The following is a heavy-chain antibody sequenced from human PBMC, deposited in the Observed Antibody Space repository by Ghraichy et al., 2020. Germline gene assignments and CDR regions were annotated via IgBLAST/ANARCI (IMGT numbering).Heavy chain of an antibody. CDR3: ARLPTGFPNWFDP. Sequence: SETLSLTCTVSGGSISSSSYCWGWIRQPPGKGLEWIVSISCSGNTYYNPSLKSRVTVSVDTSKNQFSLTLSSVTAADTAVYYCARLPTGFPNWFDPWGQGTLVTVSS. V-gene: IGHV4-39*01. D-gene: IGHD2-2*01. CDR2: ISCSGNT. J-gene: IGHJ5*02. CDR1: GGSISSSSYC.